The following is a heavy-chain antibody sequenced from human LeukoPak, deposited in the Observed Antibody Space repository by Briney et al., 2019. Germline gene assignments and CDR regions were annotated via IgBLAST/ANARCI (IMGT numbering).Heavy chain of an antibody. V-gene: IGHV3-66*01. CDR3: VRVDDYGDYPYYFDS. CDR2: IYSGGST. J-gene: IGHJ4*02. CDR1: GFXVSSKY. Sequence: GGSLRLSCAASGFXVSSKYMGWVRQAPGKGLEWDSVIYSGGSTYYADSVKGRFTISRDNSKNTVYLQMNSLRAEDTAVYYCVRVDDYGDYPYYFDSWGQGTLVTVSS. D-gene: IGHD4-17*01.